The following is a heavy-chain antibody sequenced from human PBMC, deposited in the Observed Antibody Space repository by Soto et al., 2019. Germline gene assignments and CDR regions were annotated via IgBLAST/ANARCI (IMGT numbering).Heavy chain of an antibody. J-gene: IGHJ4*02. V-gene: IGHV3-23*01. CDR1: GFTFRNYA. D-gene: IGHD3-3*01. CDR3: AKFRGQVLDSYYFDS. Sequence: PGGSLRLSCAASGFTFRNYAMSWVRQAPGKGLEWVSTISGSGGGTYYADSVKGRFTISRDNSKNTLFLQMNSLRAEDTAVYLCAKFRGQVLDSYYFDSWGQGTLVTVSS. CDR2: ISGSGGGT.